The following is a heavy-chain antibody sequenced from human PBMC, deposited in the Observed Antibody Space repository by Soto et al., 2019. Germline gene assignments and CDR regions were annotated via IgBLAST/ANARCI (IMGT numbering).Heavy chain of an antibody. J-gene: IGHJ4*02. CDR1: GGSISSFY. CDR3: ARGYLHPRFDF. D-gene: IGHD1-1*01. V-gene: IGHV4-59*01. CDR2: LSYSGNP. Sequence: SETLSLTCTVSGGSISSFYWSWIRQPPGRGLEWIGYLSYSGNPNYNPSLKSRVTISIDTSKNQFSLRLYSVTAADTAVYYCARGYLHPRFDFWGQGALVTVSS.